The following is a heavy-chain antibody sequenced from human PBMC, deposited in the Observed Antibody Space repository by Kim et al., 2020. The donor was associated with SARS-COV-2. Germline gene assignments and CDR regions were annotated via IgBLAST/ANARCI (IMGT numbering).Heavy chain of an antibody. V-gene: IGHV3-53*01. J-gene: IGHJ3*02. CDR1: GFTVSSNY. Sequence: GGSLRLSCAASGFTVSSNYMSWVRQAPGKGLEWVSVIYSGGSTYYADSVKGRFTISRDNSKNTLYLQMNSLRAEDTAVYYCAREGKTYYYDSSGDDAFDIWGQGTMVTVSS. CDR2: IYSGGST. D-gene: IGHD3-22*01. CDR3: AREGKTYYYDSSGDDAFDI.